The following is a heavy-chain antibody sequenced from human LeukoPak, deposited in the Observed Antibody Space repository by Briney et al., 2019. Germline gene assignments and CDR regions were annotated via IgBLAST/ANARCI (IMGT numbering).Heavy chain of an antibody. D-gene: IGHD6-13*01. V-gene: IGHV4-39*01. Sequence: SETLSLTCTVSGGSISSSSHFWGFIRQPPGKGLEWIASIYDNGNTYYNLFLKSRVTITVDTSKNQFSLKLSSVTAADTAVYYCARGPHSKRYFQHWGQGTLVTVSS. J-gene: IGHJ1*01. CDR3: ARGPHSKRYFQH. CDR1: GGSISSSSHF. CDR2: IYDNGNT.